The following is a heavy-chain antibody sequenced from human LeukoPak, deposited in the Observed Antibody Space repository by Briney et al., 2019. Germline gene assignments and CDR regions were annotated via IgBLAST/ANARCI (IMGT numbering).Heavy chain of an antibody. D-gene: IGHD1-1*01. V-gene: IGHV4-39*07. CDR3: ARVALSQLERRNYFDY. J-gene: IGHJ4*02. CDR1: GGSISSSSYY. Sequence: SETLSLTCTVSGGSISSSSYYWGWIRQPPGKGLEWIGSIYYSGSTNYNPSLKSRVTISVDTTKNQFSLKLSSVTAADTAVYYCARVALSQLERRNYFDYWGQGTLVTVSS. CDR2: IYYSGST.